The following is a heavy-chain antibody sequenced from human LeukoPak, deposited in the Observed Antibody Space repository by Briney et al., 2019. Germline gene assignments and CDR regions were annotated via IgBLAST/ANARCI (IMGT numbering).Heavy chain of an antibody. CDR2: ISASGGST. D-gene: IGHD4-17*01. CDR1: GFTFSSYA. CDR3: ARDRGLYGDYVGTDY. Sequence: PGGSLRLSCAASGFTFSSYAMTWVRQAPGKGLEWVSAISASGGSTYYADSVKGRFTISRDNSKNTLYLQMNSLRAEDTAVYYCARDRGLYGDYVGTDYWGQGTLVTVSP. J-gene: IGHJ4*02. V-gene: IGHV3-23*01.